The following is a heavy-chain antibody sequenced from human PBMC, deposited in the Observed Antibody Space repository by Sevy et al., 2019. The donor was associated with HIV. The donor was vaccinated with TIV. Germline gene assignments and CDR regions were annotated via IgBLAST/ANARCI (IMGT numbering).Heavy chain of an antibody. J-gene: IGHJ4*02. CDR1: GFTFSNHG. CDR3: VRESSHDFWSGYWGYLDY. CDR2: IWYDGSNI. D-gene: IGHD3-3*01. V-gene: IGHV3-33*01. Sequence: GGSLRLSCTASGFTFSNHGMHWVRQAPGKGPEWVAIIWYDGSNIYYADSAKGRLTISRDNSRNKLDLQMYDLRPEDKAVYYCVRESSHDFWSGYWGYLDYWGQGTLVTVSS.